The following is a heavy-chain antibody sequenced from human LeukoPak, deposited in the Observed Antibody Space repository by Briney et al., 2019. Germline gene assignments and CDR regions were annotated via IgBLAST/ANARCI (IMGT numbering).Heavy chain of an antibody. Sequence: GGSLRLSCAASGFTFSSYGMHWVRQAPGKGLEWVAVMWYDGSNKYYADSVKGRFTISRDNSKNTLYLQMNSLRAEDTALYYCSKATPPRDGSNPDYWGQGTLVTVSS. J-gene: IGHJ4*02. V-gene: IGHV3-30*02. D-gene: IGHD4-4*01. CDR2: MWYDGSNK. CDR3: SKATPPRDGSNPDY. CDR1: GFTFSSYG.